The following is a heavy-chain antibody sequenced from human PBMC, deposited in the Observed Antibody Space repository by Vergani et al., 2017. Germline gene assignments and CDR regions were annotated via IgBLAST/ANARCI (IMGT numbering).Heavy chain of an antibody. D-gene: IGHD3-16*02. CDR2: IYYSGST. CDR3: AVGWEGSYRYLFDY. V-gene: IGHV4-39*01. J-gene: IGHJ4*02. CDR1: GGSISSSSYY. Sequence: QLQLQESGPGLVKPSEPLSLTCTVSGGSISSSSYYWGWIRQPPGKGLEWIGSIYYSGSTYYNPSLKSRVTISVDTSKNQFSLKLSSVTAADTAVYYCAVGWEGSYRYLFDYWGQGTLVTVSS.